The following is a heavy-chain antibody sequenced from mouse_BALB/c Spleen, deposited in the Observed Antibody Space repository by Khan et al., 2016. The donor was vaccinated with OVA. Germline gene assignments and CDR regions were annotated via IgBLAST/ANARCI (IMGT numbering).Heavy chain of an antibody. Sequence: QIQLLQSGPELKKPGETVKISCKASGYTFTNYGMNWVKQAPRKGIKWMGWINTYTGEPTYADDFKGRFAFSLETSASPAYLQINNLKNEDMATYFCAKSREYDYDEFAYWGQGTLVTVSA. D-gene: IGHD2-4*01. CDR2: INTYTGEP. CDR3: AKSREYDYDEFAY. J-gene: IGHJ3*01. CDR1: GYTFTNYG. V-gene: IGHV9-1*02.